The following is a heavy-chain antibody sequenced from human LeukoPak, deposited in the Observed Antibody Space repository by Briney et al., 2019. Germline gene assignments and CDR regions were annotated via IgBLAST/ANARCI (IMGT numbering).Heavy chain of an antibody. Sequence: ASVKVSCKASGYTFISYAMNWVRQAPGQGLEWMGWISAYNGNTNYAQKLQGRVTMTTDTSTSTAYMELRSLRSDDTAVYYCARGEVSSSSSVVDYWGQGTLVTVSS. V-gene: IGHV1-18*01. D-gene: IGHD6-6*01. CDR3: ARGEVSSSSSVVDY. CDR2: ISAYNGNT. CDR1: GYTFISYA. J-gene: IGHJ4*02.